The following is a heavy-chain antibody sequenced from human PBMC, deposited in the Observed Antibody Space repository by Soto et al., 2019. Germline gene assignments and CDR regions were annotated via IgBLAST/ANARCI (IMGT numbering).Heavy chain of an antibody. CDR1: GGSISSYY. D-gene: IGHD3-22*01. CDR3: AGFFRRSRGSSGYYSEYFQH. V-gene: IGHV4-59*01. J-gene: IGHJ1*01. CDR2: IYYSGST. Sequence: PSETLSLTCTVSGGSISSYYWSWIRQPPGKGLEWIGYIYYSGSTNYNPSLKSRVTISVDTSKNQFSLKLSSVTAADTAVYYCAGFFRRSRGSSGYYSEYFQHWGQGTLVTVSS.